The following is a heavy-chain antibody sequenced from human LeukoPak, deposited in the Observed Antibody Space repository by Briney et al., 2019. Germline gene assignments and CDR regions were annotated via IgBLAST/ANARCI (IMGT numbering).Heavy chain of an antibody. J-gene: IGHJ4*02. Sequence: ASVKVSCKASGYTFTSYYMHWVRQAPGQGLEWMGIINPSGGSTSYAQKFQGRVIMTRDTSTSTVYMELSSLRSEDTAVYYCARDRQRGVIQYYFDYWGQGTLVTVSS. CDR2: INPSGGST. CDR3: ARDRQRGVIQYYFDY. D-gene: IGHD5-18*01. CDR1: GYTFTSYY. V-gene: IGHV1-46*01.